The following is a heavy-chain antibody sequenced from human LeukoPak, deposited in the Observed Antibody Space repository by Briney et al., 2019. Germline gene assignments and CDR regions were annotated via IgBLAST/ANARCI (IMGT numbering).Heavy chain of an antibody. CDR2: IYHSGNT. D-gene: IGHD3-22*01. CDR1: GASISSYY. CDR3: ARGTYYYYDSSGYLFWFDP. Sequence: SETLSLTCTVSGASISSYYWTWIRQPPGKGLEWIGYIYHSGNTNYNPSLKSRATISVDTSKNQFSLKLSSVTAADTAVYYCARGTYYYYDSSGYLFWFDPWGQGTLVTVSS. V-gene: IGHV4-59*01. J-gene: IGHJ5*02.